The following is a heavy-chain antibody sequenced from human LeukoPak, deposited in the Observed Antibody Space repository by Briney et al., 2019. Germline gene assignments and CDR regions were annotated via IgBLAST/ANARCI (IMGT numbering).Heavy chain of an antibody. CDR2: IYTSGSH. CDR3: ARVRYYDILTGYPNENYYMDI. V-gene: IGHV4-4*07. Sequence: ASETLSLTCTVSGGSISSYYWYWIRQPAGKGLEWIGRIYTSGSHHYHPTFKSRVTISVDTSKNQCSLKLSSVTAADTAVYYCARVRYYDILTGYPNENYYMDICGKGTPVTISS. CDR1: GGSISSYY. J-gene: IGHJ6*03. D-gene: IGHD3-9*01.